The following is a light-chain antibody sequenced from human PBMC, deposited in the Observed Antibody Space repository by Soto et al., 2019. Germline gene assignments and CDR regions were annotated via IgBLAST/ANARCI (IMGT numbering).Light chain of an antibody. V-gene: IGLV1-44*01. J-gene: IGLJ2*01. CDR2: SNH. CDR1: SSNIGSHT. CDR3: AAWDDSLNGVV. Sequence: QSVLTQPPSASGTPRQRVTISCSGSSSNIGSHTVHWYRQLPGAAPKLLIYSNHQRPSGVPDRFSGSRSGTSGSLAISGLQSEDEADYYCAAWDDSLNGVVFGGGTKVTVL.